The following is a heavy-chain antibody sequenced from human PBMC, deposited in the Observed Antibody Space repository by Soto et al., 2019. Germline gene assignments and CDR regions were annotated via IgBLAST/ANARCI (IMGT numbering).Heavy chain of an antibody. Sequence: QVQLVESGGGVVQPGRSLRLSCAASGFTFSSYGMHWVRQAPGKGLEWVAVIWYDGSNKYYADSVKGRFTISRDNSKHPMYLQMNSLRAEDTAVYYCAREDIVATAANFDSWGQGTLVTVSS. V-gene: IGHV3-33*01. D-gene: IGHD5-12*01. J-gene: IGHJ4*02. CDR1: GFTFSSYG. CDR3: AREDIVATAANFDS. CDR2: IWYDGSNK.